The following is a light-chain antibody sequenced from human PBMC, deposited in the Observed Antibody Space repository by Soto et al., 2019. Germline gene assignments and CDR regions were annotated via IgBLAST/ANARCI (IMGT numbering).Light chain of an antibody. CDR3: QQSYRTPRS. CDR1: QYVDRY. V-gene: IGKV1-39*01. CDR2: AAS. Sequence: DIQMTQSPSSLSESVGDRVTISCRASQYVDRYLNWYQQKPGKAPKLLIYAASSLQSGVPPRFSGIGSGTDFTLTISSLQPEDSATYYCQQSYRTPRSFVQGTKVEVK. J-gene: IGKJ1*01.